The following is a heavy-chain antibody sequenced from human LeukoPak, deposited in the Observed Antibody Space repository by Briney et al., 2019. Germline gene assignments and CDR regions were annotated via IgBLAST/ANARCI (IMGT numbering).Heavy chain of an antibody. CDR3: ATEGGWGPTDYGDNFY. D-gene: IGHD4-17*01. CDR1: GYTFTNYG. V-gene: IGHV1-18*01. Sequence: VASVTVSCEASGYTFTNYGITWVRQAPGQGLEWMGWISPYKGNTNYAQNLQGRVTMTTDTPTSTAYMEVRSLRSDDTAVYYCATEGGWGPTDYGDNFYWGQGTLVTVSS. J-gene: IGHJ4*02. CDR2: ISPYKGNT.